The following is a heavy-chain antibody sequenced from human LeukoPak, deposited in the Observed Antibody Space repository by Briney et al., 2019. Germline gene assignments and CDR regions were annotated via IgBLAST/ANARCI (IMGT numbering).Heavy chain of an antibody. J-gene: IGHJ5*02. Sequence: PGGSLRLSCAASGFTFSSYAMSWVRQAPGKGLEWVSAISGSGGSTYYADSVKGRFTISRDNSKNTLYLQMNSLRAEDSAVYYCACRDYYDSSGYYYAWFDPWGQGTLVTVSS. D-gene: IGHD3-22*01. CDR2: ISGSGGST. CDR1: GFTFSSYA. CDR3: ACRDYYDSSGYYYAWFDP. V-gene: IGHV3-23*01.